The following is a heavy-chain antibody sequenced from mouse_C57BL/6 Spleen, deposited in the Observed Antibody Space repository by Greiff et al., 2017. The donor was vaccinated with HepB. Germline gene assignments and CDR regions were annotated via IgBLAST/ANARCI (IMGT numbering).Heavy chain of an antibody. CDR1: GYTFTSYW. CDR3: AREGPFAY. CDR2: IYPSDSET. V-gene: IGHV1-61*01. Sequence: VQLQQPGAELVRPGSSVKLSCKASGYTFTSYWMDWVKQRPGQGLEWIGNIYPSDSETHYNQKFKDKATLTVDKSSSTAYMQLSSLTSEDSAVYYWAREGPFAYWGQGTLVTVSA. J-gene: IGHJ3*01.